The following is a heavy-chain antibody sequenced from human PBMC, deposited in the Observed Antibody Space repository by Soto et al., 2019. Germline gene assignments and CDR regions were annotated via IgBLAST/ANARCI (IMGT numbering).Heavy chain of an antibody. J-gene: IGHJ6*02. V-gene: IGHV1-8*01. CDR1: GYTFTSYD. CDR2: MSPNSGET. Sequence: QVQLVQSGAEVKKPGASVKVSCKASGYTFTSYDINWVRQATGQGLEWMRWMSPNSGETGYAQKFQGRVTMTRNTSISTAYMELSSLRSEDTAVYYCARAPHPSYFYYGMDVWGQGTTVTDSS. CDR3: ARAPHPSYFYYGMDV.